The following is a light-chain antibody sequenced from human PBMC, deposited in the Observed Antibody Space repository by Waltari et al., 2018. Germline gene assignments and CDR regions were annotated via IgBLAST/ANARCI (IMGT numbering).Light chain of an antibody. V-gene: IGKV2-30*02. CDR3: MQGTNWPPWT. CDR1: QSLVHSDGNTY. CDR2: KVS. J-gene: IGKJ1*01. Sequence: DVVMTQSPLSLPVTLGQPASISCRSSQSLVHSDGNTYLSWFQQRPGQSPRRLIYKVSNRDSGVPDRFSGSGSGTDFTLKISRVEAEDVGVYYCMQGTNWPPWTFGQGTKVEIQ.